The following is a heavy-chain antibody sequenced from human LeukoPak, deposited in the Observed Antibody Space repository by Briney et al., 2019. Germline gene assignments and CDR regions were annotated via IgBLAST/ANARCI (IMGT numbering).Heavy chain of an antibody. V-gene: IGHV1-46*01. CDR1: GYIFINNY. Sequence: ASVKVSCKASGYIFINNYMQWVRQAPGQGLEWVGMIYPRDGSTSYAQNLQGRVTVTRDTSTSTVHMELSGLTSEDTAVYYCARDQEGFDYWGQGTLVTVSS. CDR2: IYPRDGST. J-gene: IGHJ4*02. CDR3: ARDQEGFDY.